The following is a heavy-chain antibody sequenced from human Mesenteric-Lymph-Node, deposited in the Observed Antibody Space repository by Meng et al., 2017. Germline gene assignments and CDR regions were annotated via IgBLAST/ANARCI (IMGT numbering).Heavy chain of an antibody. V-gene: IGHV1-18*01. D-gene: IGHD3-9*01. J-gene: IGHJ6*02. CDR1: GGTFSSYA. CDR2: ISPYNGNT. CDR3: ARGFRYSDLSHYAMDV. Sequence: ASVKVSCKASGGTFSSYAISWVRQAPGQGLEWMGWISPYNGNTYYAQNFQGGVTMTTDTSTSTAYVELRSLESDDTAVYYCARGFRYSDLSHYAMDVWGQGTTVTVSS.